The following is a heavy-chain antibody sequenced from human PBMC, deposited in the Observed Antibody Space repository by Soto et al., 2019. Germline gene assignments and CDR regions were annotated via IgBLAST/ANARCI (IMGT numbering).Heavy chain of an antibody. V-gene: IGHV4-59*01. Sequence: SETLSLTCTVSGGSISGYYCRWIRQPPGKGLECIGYIHYSGSTNYNPSLKSRVTISVDTSQKQCSLKLSSVTAADTAVYFCARLTRRDSLYSFDYWGHGIRVTVSS. CDR1: GGSISGYY. CDR3: ARLTRRDSLYSFDY. D-gene: IGHD2-21*01. J-gene: IGHJ4*01. CDR2: IHYSGST.